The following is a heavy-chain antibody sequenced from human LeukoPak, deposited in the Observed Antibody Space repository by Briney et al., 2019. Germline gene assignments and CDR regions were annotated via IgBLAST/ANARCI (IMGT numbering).Heavy chain of an antibody. J-gene: IGHJ5*02. CDR1: GGSISSSSYY. CDR2: IYYSGST. D-gene: IGHD3-16*01. V-gene: IGHV4-39*07. CDR3: ARDSPHGGWFDP. Sequence: SETLSLTCTVSGGSISSSSYYWGWIRQPPGKGLEWIGSIYYSGSTNYNPSLKSRVTISVDTSKNQFSLKLSSVTAADTAVYYCARDSPHGGWFDPWGQGTLVTVSS.